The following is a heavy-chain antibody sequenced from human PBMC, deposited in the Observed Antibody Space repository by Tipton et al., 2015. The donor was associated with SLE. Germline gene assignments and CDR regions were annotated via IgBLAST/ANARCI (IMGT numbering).Heavy chain of an antibody. D-gene: IGHD2-15*01. Sequence: TLSLTCTVSGGSISHSSYYWGWIRQPPGKGLEWIGYVYYSGTTNYNPSLKSRVTISVDTSKNQFSLKLSSVTAADTAVYYCARDGVVAAATAEYFQHWGQGTLVTVSS. CDR1: GGSISHSSYY. V-gene: IGHV4-61*05. J-gene: IGHJ1*01. CDR3: ARDGVVAAATAEYFQH. CDR2: VYYSGTT.